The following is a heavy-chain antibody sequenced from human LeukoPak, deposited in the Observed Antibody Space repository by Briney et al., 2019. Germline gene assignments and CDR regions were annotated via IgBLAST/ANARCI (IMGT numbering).Heavy chain of an antibody. V-gene: IGHV4-59*01. CDR3: AKGERYWSSH. CDR2: IYYSGST. D-gene: IGHD2-2*01. Sequence: SETLSLTCTVSGGSISSYYWSWIRQPPGKGLEWIGYIYYSGSTNYNPSLKSRVTISVDTSKNQFSLKLSSVTAADTAIYYCAKGERYWSSHWGQGTLVTVSS. CDR1: GGSISSYY. J-gene: IGHJ4*02.